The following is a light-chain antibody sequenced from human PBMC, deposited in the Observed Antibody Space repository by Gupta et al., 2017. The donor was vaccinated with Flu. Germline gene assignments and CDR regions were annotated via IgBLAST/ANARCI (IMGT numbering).Light chain of an antibody. V-gene: IGKV2-30*01. CDR1: QRVVYSDRNNY. J-gene: IGKJ2*01. Sequence: DVGITPSPLPPPVTLGQPACISCRFSQRVVYSDRNNYLDWFQQRPGQSPRRLIYEVSNRDSGVPDRFSGSGSGTDFTLNISRVEAEDVGVYYCMQGANWPPTFGQGTKLEIK. CDR3: MQGANWPPT. CDR2: EVS.